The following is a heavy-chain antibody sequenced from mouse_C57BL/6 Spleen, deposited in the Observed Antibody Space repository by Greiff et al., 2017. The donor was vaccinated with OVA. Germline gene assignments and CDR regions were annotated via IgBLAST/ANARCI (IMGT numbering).Heavy chain of an antibody. J-gene: IGHJ2*01. CDR3: ARTYFDY. Sequence: QVQLQQPGAELVKPGASVKLSCKASGYTFTSYWMQWVKQRPGQGLEWIGEIDPSDSYTNYNQKFKGKATLTVDTSSSTAYMQLSSLTSEDSAGYYCARTYFDYWGQGTTLTVSS. CDR1: GYTFTSYW. V-gene: IGHV1-50*01. CDR2: IDPSDSYT.